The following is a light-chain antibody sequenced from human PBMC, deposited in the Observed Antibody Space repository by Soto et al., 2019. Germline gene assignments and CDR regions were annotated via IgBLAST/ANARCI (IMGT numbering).Light chain of an antibody. CDR3: ASWDGSLSGNV. CDR2: TNN. V-gene: IGLV1-47*02. J-gene: IGLJ1*01. Sequence: QSVLTQPPSASGTPGQRVTISCSGSSSNIGSNFVYWYQHLPGTAPKLLIYTNNQRPSGVPARFSGSKSGTSASLAISGLRSEDEADYYCASWDGSLSGNVFGTGTKVTLL. CDR1: SSNIGSNF.